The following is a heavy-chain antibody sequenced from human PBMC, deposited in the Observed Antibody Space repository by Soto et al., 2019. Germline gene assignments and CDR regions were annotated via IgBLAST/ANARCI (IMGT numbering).Heavy chain of an antibody. CDR3: ARAITIFGVDTDWFRP. V-gene: IGHV1-18*01. CDR1: GYTFTSYG. CDR2: ISAYNGNT. D-gene: IGHD3-3*01. J-gene: IGHJ5*02. Sequence: ASVKVSCKASGYTFTSYGISWVRQAPGQGLEWMGWISAYNGNTNYAQKLQGRVTMTTDTSTSTAYMELRSLRSDDTAVYYCARAITIFGVDTDWFRPWGQGTLVNVS.